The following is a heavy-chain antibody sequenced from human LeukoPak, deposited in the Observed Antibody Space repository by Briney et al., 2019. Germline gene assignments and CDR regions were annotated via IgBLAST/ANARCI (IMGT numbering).Heavy chain of an antibody. J-gene: IGHJ4*02. D-gene: IGHD4-23*01. V-gene: IGHV1-46*01. CDR2: INPSGGST. CDR3: ARRSPWLDYGGQQCDY. Sequence: ASVKVSCKASGYTFTSYYMHWVRQAPGQGLEWMGIINPSGGSTSYAQKFQGRVTMTRDTSTSTAYMELRSLRSDDTAVYYCARRSPWLDYGGQQCDYWGQGTLVTVSS. CDR1: GYTFTSYY.